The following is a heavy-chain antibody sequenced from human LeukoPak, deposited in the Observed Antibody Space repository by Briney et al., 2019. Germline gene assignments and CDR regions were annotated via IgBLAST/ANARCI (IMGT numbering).Heavy chain of an antibody. CDR3: ARDLDYDAFDI. J-gene: IGHJ3*02. CDR1: GFTFSSYS. Sequence: GGSLRLSCAASGFTFSSYSMNWVRQAPGKGLEWVSYISSSSSTIYYADSVKGRFTISRDNAKNSLYLQMNSLRAEDTAVYYCARDLDYDAFDIWGQETMVTVSS. V-gene: IGHV3-48*01. D-gene: IGHD3/OR15-3a*01. CDR2: ISSSSSTI.